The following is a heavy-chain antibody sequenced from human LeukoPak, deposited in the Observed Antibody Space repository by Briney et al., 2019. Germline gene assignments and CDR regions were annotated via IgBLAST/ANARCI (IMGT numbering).Heavy chain of an antibody. CDR1: GFTFDDYG. CDR3: TTYSSSWYMSDC. Sequence: PGGSLRLSCAASGFTFDDYGMSWVRQAPGKGLEWVGRIKSKAGDGTADYAAPVKDRFTILRDDSRNTLYLQMNSLKTEDTAVYYCTTYSSSWYMSDCWGQGTLVTVSS. CDR2: IKSKAGDGTA. D-gene: IGHD6-13*01. J-gene: IGHJ4*02. V-gene: IGHV3-15*01.